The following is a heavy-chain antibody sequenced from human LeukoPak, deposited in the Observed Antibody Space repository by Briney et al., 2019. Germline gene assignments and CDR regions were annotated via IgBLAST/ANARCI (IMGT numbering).Heavy chain of an antibody. V-gene: IGHV3-66*04. Sequence: GGPLRLSCAASGFNVSTNYMSWVRQAPGQGPEWVSVIYSGGTTFYADSVKGRFTVSRDSFKNTLYLEMNSLRAEDTAVYYCARHKLSSGWSHGAFDIWGQGTMVTVSS. J-gene: IGHJ3*02. CDR3: ARHKLSSGWSHGAFDI. CDR1: GFNVSTNY. CDR2: IYSGGTT. D-gene: IGHD6-19*01.